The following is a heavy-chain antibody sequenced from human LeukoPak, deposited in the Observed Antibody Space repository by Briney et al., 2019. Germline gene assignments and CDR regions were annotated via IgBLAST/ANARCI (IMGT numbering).Heavy chain of an antibody. CDR1: GFTFDDYG. D-gene: IGHD3-22*01. CDR2: INWNGGST. V-gene: IGHV3-20*04. CDR3: ARGIPYYYDSSGVFFDY. J-gene: IGHJ4*02. Sequence: PGGSLRLSCAASGFTFDDYGMSWVRQAPGKGLEWVSGINWNGGSTGYADSVKGRFTISRDNAKNSLYLQMNSLRAEDTALYYCARGIPYYYDSSGVFFDYWGQGTLVTVSS.